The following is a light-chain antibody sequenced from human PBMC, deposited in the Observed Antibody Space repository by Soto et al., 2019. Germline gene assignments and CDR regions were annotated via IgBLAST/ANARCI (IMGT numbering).Light chain of an antibody. J-gene: IGLJ1*01. CDR1: SSDVGGYNY. CDR3: GSYTSSRGV. V-gene: IGLV2-14*01. Sequence: QSVLTQPASVSGSPGQSITISCTGTSSDVGGYNYVSWYQQHPGKAPKLMIYDVSNRPSGVSNRFSGSKSGNTASLTISGLQAEDEADYYCGSYTSSRGVSGTGTKVTVL. CDR2: DVS.